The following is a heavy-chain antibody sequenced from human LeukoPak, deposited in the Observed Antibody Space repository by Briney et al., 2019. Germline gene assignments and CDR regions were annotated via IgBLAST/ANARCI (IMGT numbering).Heavy chain of an antibody. V-gene: IGHV4-59*01. CDR1: SGSISSYY. J-gene: IGHJ4*02. Sequence: PSETLSLTCTVSSGSISSYYWSWIRQPPGKGLEWIGYIYYTGSINYNPSLKSRVTISVDTFKNQFSLRLSSVTAADTAMYYCARGGGSFVPYFDYWGQGTQVTVSS. CDR2: IYYTGSI. CDR3: ARGGGSFVPYFDY. D-gene: IGHD1-26*01.